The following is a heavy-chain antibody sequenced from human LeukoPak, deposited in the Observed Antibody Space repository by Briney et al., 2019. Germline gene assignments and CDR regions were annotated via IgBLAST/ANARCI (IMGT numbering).Heavy chain of an antibody. CDR1: GGSISSYY. Sequence: SETLSLTCTVSGGSISSYYWSWIRQPPGKGLEWIGYFYYSGSTNYNPSLKSRVTISVDTSKNQFSLKLSSVTAADTAVYYCARSAPDGTYWGQGTLVTVSS. CDR3: ARSAPDGTY. J-gene: IGHJ4*02. CDR2: FYYSGST. V-gene: IGHV4-59*01.